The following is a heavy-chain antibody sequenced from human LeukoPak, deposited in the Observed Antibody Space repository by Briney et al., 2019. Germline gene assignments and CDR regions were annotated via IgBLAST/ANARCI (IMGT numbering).Heavy chain of an antibody. CDR3: AKDPVKISDAHDY. CDR1: GFTFSSYA. V-gene: IGHV3-23*01. J-gene: IGHJ4*02. CDR2: ISGSGGST. D-gene: IGHD3-3*01. Sequence: GGSLRLSCAASGFTFSSYAMSWVRQAPGNGLEWVSAISGSGGSTYCADSVKGRFAISRDNSKNTLYLQMNSLRAEDTAVYYCAKDPVKISDAHDYWGQGTLVTVSS.